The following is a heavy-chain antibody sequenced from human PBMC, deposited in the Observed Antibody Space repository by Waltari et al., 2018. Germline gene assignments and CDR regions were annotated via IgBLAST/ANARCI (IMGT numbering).Heavy chain of an antibody. CDR1: GYTFTGSY. CDR2: INPNSGGT. Sequence: QVQLVQSGAEVKKPGASVKVSCKASGYTFTGSYMHWVRQAPGQGLEWMGWINPNSGGTNYAQKFQGWVTMTRDTSISTAYMELSRLRSDDTAVYYCARDGGIAARPAYYYGMDVWGQGTTVTVSS. CDR3: ARDGGIAARPAYYYGMDV. J-gene: IGHJ6*02. V-gene: IGHV1-2*04. D-gene: IGHD6-6*01.